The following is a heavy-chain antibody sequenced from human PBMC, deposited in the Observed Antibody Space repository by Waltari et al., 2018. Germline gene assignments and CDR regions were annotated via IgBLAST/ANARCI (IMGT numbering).Heavy chain of an antibody. CDR3: VVGGSRGGDEGGY. CDR1: GFTFSSYG. CDR2: IWYDGSNK. V-gene: IGHV3-33*01. D-gene: IGHD2-21*02. J-gene: IGHJ4*02. Sequence: QVQLVESGGGVVQPGRSLRLSCAASGFTFSSYGMHWVRQAPGKGLEWVAVIWYDGSNKNYGDSVKGRFTISRDNSKNTLYLQMNSLRAEDTAVYYCVVGGSRGGDEGGYWGQGTLVTVSS.